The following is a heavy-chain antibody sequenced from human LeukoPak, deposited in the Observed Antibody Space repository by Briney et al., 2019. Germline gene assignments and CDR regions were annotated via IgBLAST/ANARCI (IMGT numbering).Heavy chain of an antibody. CDR1: GGSISSSSYY. CDR3: ARAVKRGVRGVIFVGYYYYYMDV. J-gene: IGHJ6*03. CDR2: IYYSGST. Sequence: TASETLSLTCTVSGGSISSSSYYWGWIRQPPGKGLEWIGSIYYSGSTYYNPSLKSRVAISVDTSKNQFSLKLSSVTAADTAVYYCARAVKRGVRGVIFVGYYYYYMDVWGKGTTVTVSS. V-gene: IGHV4-39*07. D-gene: IGHD3-10*01.